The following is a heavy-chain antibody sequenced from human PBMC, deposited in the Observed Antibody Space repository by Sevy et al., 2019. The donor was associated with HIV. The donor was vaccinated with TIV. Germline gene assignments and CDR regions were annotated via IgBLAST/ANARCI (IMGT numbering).Heavy chain of an antibody. CDR2: ISPDSGVA. J-gene: IGHJ5*02. CDR3: ARGSRSAWLQGGRFDP. CDR1: GYTFSRYDYY. V-gene: IGHV1-2*06. D-gene: IGHD5-12*01. Sequence: ASVKVSCTASGYTFSRYDYYIHWVRQAPGQGLEWMGRISPDSGVAVYAQTFQDRVTMTRDTSINTAYMEVTRLKSDDTAVYFCARGSRSAWLQGGRFDPWGQGTLVTVSS.